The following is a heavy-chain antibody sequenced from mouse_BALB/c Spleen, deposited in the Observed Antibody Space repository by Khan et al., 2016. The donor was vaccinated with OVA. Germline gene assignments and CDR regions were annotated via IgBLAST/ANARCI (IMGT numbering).Heavy chain of an antibody. CDR1: GYTFSSYW. J-gene: IGHJ4*01. CDR2: ILPGSDNT. V-gene: IGHV1-9*01. CDR3: ARSYYDYDYYAMDY. D-gene: IGHD2-4*01. Sequence: VQLQESGAELMKPGASVKISCKATGYTFSSYWIEWVKQRPGHGLEWIGEILPGSDNTNYNENFKGKATFAADTSSNTAYMQLSSLTSEDSAVYYCARSYYDYDYYAMDYWGQGTSVTVSS.